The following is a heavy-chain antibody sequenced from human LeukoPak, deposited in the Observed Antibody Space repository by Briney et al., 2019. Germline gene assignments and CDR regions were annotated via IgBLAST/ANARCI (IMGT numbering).Heavy chain of an antibody. J-gene: IGHJ3*02. Sequence: GGSLRLSCAASGFTFSDYYMGWIRQAPGKGLEWVSYISNNGRSVYYADSVKGRFTMSRDNGKKSLYVQMNSLRADDTAVYYCARAKYDSSGYYYSGFDIWGQGTMVTVSS. CDR2: ISNNGRSV. CDR1: GFTFSDYY. D-gene: IGHD3-22*01. CDR3: ARAKYDSSGYYYSGFDI. V-gene: IGHV3-11*04.